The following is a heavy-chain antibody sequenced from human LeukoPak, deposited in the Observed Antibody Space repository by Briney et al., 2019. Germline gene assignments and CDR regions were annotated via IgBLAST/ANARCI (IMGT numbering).Heavy chain of an antibody. CDR2: INPSGGST. J-gene: IGHJ4*01. CDR1: GYTFTDYY. V-gene: IGHV1-46*01. Sequence: ASVKVSCKASGYTFTDYYIHWVRQAPGQGLEWMGIINPSGGSTVYAQKFQGRVTMTTDTSTSTAFMELRSLTSDDTAVYYCARVPPLVAITKDFDYWGHGTLVTVSS. CDR3: ARVPPLVAITKDFDY. D-gene: IGHD5-12*01.